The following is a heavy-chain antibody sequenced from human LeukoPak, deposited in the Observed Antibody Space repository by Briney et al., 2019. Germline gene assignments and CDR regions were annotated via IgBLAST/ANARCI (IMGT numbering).Heavy chain of an antibody. D-gene: IGHD2-15*01. J-gene: IGHJ4*02. CDR2: INHSGST. V-gene: IGHV4-34*01. CDR3: ARGYCSGGSCYRQVNYSY. Sequence: SETLSLTCAVYGGSFSGYYWSWIRQPPGKGLEWIGEINHSGSTNYNPSLKSRVTISVDTSKNQFSLKLSSVTAEDTAVYYCARGYCSGGSCYRQVNYSYWGQGTLVTVSS. CDR1: GGSFSGYY.